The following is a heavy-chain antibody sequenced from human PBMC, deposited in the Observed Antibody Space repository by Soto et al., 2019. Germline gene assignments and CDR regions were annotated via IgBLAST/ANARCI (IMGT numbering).Heavy chain of an antibody. CDR2: ISGSVGST. D-gene: IGHD6-6*01. CDR3: AKDRTIASRTFDS. CDR1: GFIFSDHG. J-gene: IGHJ4*02. V-gene: IGHV3-23*01. Sequence: EVQLLESGGGFVQPGGSLRLSCTASGFIFSDHGMHWVRQAPGKGLEWVASISGSVGSTFYADSVKGRFTISRDNYLNTLDLQLNSLRAEDTAVYYCAKDRTIASRTFDSWGQGALLTVSS.